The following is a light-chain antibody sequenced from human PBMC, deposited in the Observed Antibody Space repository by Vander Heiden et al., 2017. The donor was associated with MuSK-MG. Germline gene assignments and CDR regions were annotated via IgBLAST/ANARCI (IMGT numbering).Light chain of an antibody. J-gene: IGKJ1*01. CDR1: ESVSTW. Sequence: DIQMTQSPAILSESVGDRVTITCRDSESVSTWLAWDQQKPGKAPNLLIYKASTVESGVPSRFSGTGSGTEFTLTINSLQPDDFATYYCQQYHSYSWTFGQGTKVEI. CDR2: KAS. CDR3: QQYHSYSWT. V-gene: IGKV1-5*03.